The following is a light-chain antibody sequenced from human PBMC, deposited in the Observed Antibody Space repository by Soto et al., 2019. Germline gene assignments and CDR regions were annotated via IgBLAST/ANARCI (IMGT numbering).Light chain of an antibody. CDR1: QTVSSNY. V-gene: IGKV3-20*01. J-gene: IGKJ5*01. CDR3: QQYTCQPTR. CDR2: GAS. Sequence: EVILTHPLVSLSLSTNYTPTLSFRPSQTVSSNYLAWCQQRPGQAPRLLIYGASTRAAGIPDRFSGSGSGTDFTLTITRLEPEDSAVYFCQQYTCQPTRFGQGTRLEIK.